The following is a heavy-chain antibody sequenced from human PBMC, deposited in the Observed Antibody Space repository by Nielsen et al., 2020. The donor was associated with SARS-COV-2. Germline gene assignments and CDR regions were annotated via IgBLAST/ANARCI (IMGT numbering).Heavy chain of an antibody. CDR2: ISSENSHI. CDR3: ARGLLGPGAEGVFDL. Sequence: GESLEISCAASGFTFTDYYMSWVRQAPGKGLEWVSYISSENSHINYADSVEGRFTVSRDSAKKSIYLQMNDLRADDTAVYYCARGLLGPGAEGVFDLWGQGTLGTVSS. J-gene: IGHJ3*01. V-gene: IGHV3-11*05. D-gene: IGHD7-27*01. CDR1: GFTFTDYY.